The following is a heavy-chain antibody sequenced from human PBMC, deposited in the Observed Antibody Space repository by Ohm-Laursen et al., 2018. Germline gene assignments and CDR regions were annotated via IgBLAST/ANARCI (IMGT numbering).Heavy chain of an antibody. CDR1: GGSISGYY. J-gene: IGHJ4*02. CDR3: ARLGKGSGTDY. D-gene: IGHD2-2*01. V-gene: IGHV4-59*08. CDR2: ISHSGST. Sequence: SDTLSLTCTVSGGSISGYYWTWIRQPPGKGLEWIGYISHSGSTNYNSSLKSRVTISLDTSRNQFSLKLSSVTAADTAVYYCARLGKGSGTDYWGQGALVTVSS.